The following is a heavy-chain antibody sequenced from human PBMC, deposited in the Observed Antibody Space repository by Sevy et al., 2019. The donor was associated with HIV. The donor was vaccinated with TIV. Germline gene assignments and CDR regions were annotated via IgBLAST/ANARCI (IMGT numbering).Heavy chain of an antibody. J-gene: IGHJ6*03. V-gene: IGHV3-72*01. CDR3: VRGPNCGVGGCQQISPYCLDV. CDR2: IRNRPNTYTT. D-gene: IGHD2-21*01. CDR1: GFTLSDHY. Sequence: GGSLRLSCAASGFTLSDHYVDWVRQAPGKGLEWVGRIRNRPNTYTTEYAASVEGRFTISRDDSKNSLYLQMNSLKTEDSAVYYCVRGPNCGVGGCQQISPYCLDVWGKGATVTVSS.